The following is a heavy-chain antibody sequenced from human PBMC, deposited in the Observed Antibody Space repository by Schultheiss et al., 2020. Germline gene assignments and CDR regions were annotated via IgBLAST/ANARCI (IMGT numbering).Heavy chain of an antibody. CDR3: ARGETQNWFDP. CDR2: NYYSGST. CDR1: GGSISSYY. V-gene: IGHV4-59*08. J-gene: IGHJ5*02. Sequence: SETLSLTCTVSGGSISSYYWSWIRQPPGKGLEWIGYNYYSGSTYYNPSLKSRVTISVDTSKNQFSLKLSSVNAADTAVYYCARGETQNWFDPWGQGTLVNGYS.